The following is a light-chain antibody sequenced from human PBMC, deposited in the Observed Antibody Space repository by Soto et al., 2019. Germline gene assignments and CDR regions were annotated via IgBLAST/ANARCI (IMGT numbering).Light chain of an antibody. CDR3: QSYDSSLSGSGV. V-gene: IGLV1-40*01. J-gene: IGLJ1*01. Sequence: QAVVTQPPSVSGAPGQRVTISCTGSSSNVGAGYDVHWYQQLPGTAPKLLIYGNSNRPSGVPDRFSGSKSDTSASLAITGLQAEDEADYYCQSYDSSLSGSGVFGTGTKLTVL. CDR1: SSNVGAGYD. CDR2: GNS.